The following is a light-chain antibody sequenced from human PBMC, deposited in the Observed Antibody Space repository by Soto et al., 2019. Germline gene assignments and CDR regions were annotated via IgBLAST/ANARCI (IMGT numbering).Light chain of an antibody. J-gene: IGKJ5*01. CDR2: GAS. Sequence: EIVLTQSPGTLSLSPGERATLSCRASQSVSSSYLAWYQQKPGQAPRLLIYGASSRATGIPDRFSGSGSGTDFTLTISSLEPEDFAVYYCQQRSNWPPTFGGGTRLEI. CDR1: QSVSSSY. V-gene: IGKV3D-20*02. CDR3: QQRSNWPPT.